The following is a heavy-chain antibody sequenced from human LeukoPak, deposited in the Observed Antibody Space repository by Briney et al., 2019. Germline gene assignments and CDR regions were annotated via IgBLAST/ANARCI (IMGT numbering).Heavy chain of an antibody. CDR2: INPNSGGT. CDR3: ARDYVHYYYMDV. Sequence: ASVKVSCKASGYIFTGYYIHWERQAPGQGLEWMGWINPNSGGTNYAQKFQGRVTMTRDMSTSTVYMELSSLRSEDTAVYYCARDYVHYYYMDVWGKGTTVTVSS. V-gene: IGHV1-2*02. CDR1: GYIFTGYY. D-gene: IGHD3-16*01. J-gene: IGHJ6*03.